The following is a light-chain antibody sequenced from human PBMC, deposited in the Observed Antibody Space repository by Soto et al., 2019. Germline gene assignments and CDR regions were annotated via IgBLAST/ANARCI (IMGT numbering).Light chain of an antibody. CDR3: SSYRSSSKRV. V-gene: IGLV2-14*03. Sequence: ALTQPASVSGSPGQSITISCTGTSSVVGGYNYVSWYQQHPGKAPKLMIYDVSNRPSGVSNRFSGSKSGNTASLTISGLQAEDEADYYCSSYRSSSKRVFGTGTKVTVL. J-gene: IGLJ1*01. CDR2: DVS. CDR1: SSVVGGYNY.